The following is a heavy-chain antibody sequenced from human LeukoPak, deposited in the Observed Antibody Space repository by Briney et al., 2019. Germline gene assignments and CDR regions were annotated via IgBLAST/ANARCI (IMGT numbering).Heavy chain of an antibody. V-gene: IGHV1-18*01. CDR3: ARLYDFWSGYQLDY. CDR2: ISGYNGNT. J-gene: IGHJ4*02. CDR1: GYTFTSYG. D-gene: IGHD3-3*01. Sequence: ASVKVSCKASGYTFTSYGLIWVRQAPGQGLEWMGWISGYNGNTKYAQKLQGRVTMTTDTSTSTAYMELRSLRSDDTAVYYCARLYDFWSGYQLDYWGQGTLVTVSS.